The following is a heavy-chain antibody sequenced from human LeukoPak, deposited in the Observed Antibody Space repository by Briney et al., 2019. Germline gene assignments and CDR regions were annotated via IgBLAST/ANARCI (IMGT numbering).Heavy chain of an antibody. V-gene: IGHV4-34*01. CDR3: ARGWSGRIVATIATLDY. CDR1: GGSFSGYY. D-gene: IGHD5-12*01. CDR2: INHSGST. Sequence: PSETLSLTCAVYGGSFSGYYWSWLRQPPGQGLEWIGEINHSGSTNYNPSLTSRVTISVDTSKNQFSLKLSSVTAADTAVYYCARGWSGRIVATIATLDYWGQGTLVTVSS. J-gene: IGHJ4*02.